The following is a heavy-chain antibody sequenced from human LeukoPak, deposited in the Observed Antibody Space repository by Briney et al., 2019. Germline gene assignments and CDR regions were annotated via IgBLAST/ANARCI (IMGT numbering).Heavy chain of an antibody. J-gene: IGHJ4*02. CDR1: GFTFSSYG. CDR2: ISYDGSNK. Sequence: GRSLRLSCAASGFTFSSYGMHWVRQAPGKRLEWVAVISYDGSNKYYADSVKGRFTISRDNAKNSLYLQMNSLRAEDTAVYYCARGYYWGQGTLVTVSS. CDR3: ARGYY. V-gene: IGHV3-30*03.